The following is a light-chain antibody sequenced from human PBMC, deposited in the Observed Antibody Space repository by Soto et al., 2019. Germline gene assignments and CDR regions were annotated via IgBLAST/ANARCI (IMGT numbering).Light chain of an antibody. Sequence: DIHLTQSPSLLSASVGDRVTITCRASQGISQYVAWYQQKPGKAPNLLIYTATVLQGGVPSRFSGTGSGTEFILTISSLQPEDFATYYCQQVNSYPLTFGGGTKVDIK. J-gene: IGKJ4*01. V-gene: IGKV1-9*01. CDR1: QGISQY. CDR3: QQVNSYPLT. CDR2: TAT.